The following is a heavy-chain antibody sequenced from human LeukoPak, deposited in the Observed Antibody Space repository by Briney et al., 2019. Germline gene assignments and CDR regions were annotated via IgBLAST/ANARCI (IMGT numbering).Heavy chain of an antibody. CDR2: IYYSGST. Sequence: SETLSLTCTVSGGTISSSSYYWGWIRQPPGKGLEWIGSIYYSGSTYYNPSLKSRVTISVDTSKNQFSLKLSSVTAADTAVYYCARGRVSLDYWGQGTLVTDSS. J-gene: IGHJ4*02. CDR1: GGTISSSSYY. CDR3: ARGRVSLDY. V-gene: IGHV4-39*07.